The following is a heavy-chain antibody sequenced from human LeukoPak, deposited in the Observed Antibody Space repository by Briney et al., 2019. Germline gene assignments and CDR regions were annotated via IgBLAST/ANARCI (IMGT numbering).Heavy chain of an antibody. CDR1: GGTFSSYA. V-gene: IGHV1-8*03. CDR2: MNPKSGDT. Sequence: GASVKVSCKASGGTFSSYAISWVRQATGQGLEWMGWMNPKSGDTGYSQKFQGRVTITRNTSISTAYMELSSLRSGDTAVYYCAREPPAGGGDLRYFDLWGRGTLVTVSS. J-gene: IGHJ2*01. CDR3: AREPPAGGGDLRYFDL. D-gene: IGHD2-21*02.